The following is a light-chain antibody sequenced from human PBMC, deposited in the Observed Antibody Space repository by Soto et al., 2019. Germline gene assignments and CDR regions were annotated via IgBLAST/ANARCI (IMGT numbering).Light chain of an antibody. V-gene: IGKV3-15*01. CDR3: QQYNNWPPT. CDR2: HAS. CDR1: QNVRGN. Sequence: EILMTQSPSTLAVSPGERATLSCRASQNVRGNLAWYQQKPGQAPRLLVYHASTRATGIPARCSGSGSGTEFTLTISSLQSEDFELYYCQQYNNWPPTFGQGTKVDIK. J-gene: IGKJ1*01.